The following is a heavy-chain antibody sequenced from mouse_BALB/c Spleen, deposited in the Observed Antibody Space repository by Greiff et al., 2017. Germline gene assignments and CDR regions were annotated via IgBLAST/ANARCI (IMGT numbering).Heavy chain of an antibody. J-gene: IGHJ4*01. CDR1: GFTFSSYA. Sequence: EVQGVESGGGLVKPGGSLKLSCAASGFTFSSYAMSWVRQSPEKRLEWVAEISSGGSYTYYPDTVTGRFTISRDNAKNTLYLEMSSLRSEDTAMYYCARDGNYVGYAMDYWGQGTSVTVSS. V-gene: IGHV5-9-4*01. CDR3: ARDGNYVGYAMDY. D-gene: IGHD2-1*01. CDR2: ISSGGSYT.